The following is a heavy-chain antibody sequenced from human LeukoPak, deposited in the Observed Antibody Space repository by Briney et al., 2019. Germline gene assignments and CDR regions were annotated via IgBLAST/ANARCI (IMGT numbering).Heavy chain of an antibody. J-gene: IGHJ4*02. CDR1: GFTFSGSA. D-gene: IGHD6-19*01. CDR3: TSIAVAGSFDY. Sequence: KAGGSLRLSCAASGFTFSGSAIHWVRQASGRGLEWVGRIRSKANNYATAYGASVKGRFTISRDDSKNTAYLQLDSLKAEDTAVYHCTSIAVAGSFDYWGQGTLVTVSS. CDR2: IRSKANNYAT. V-gene: IGHV3-73*01.